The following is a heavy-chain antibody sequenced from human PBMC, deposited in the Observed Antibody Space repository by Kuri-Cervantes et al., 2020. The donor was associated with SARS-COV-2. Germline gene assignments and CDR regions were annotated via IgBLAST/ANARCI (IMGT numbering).Heavy chain of an antibody. CDR1: GFTFSSYS. D-gene: IGHD1-26*01. Sequence: GESLKISCAASGFTFSSYSMNWVRQAPGKGLEWVSYISSSSSTINYADSVKGRFTISRDNSKNTLYLQMNALKTEDTAEFYCARDASYSGSYGSFQHWGQGTLVTVSS. J-gene: IGHJ1*01. CDR3: ARDASYSGSYGSFQH. CDR2: ISSSSSTI. V-gene: IGHV3-48*01.